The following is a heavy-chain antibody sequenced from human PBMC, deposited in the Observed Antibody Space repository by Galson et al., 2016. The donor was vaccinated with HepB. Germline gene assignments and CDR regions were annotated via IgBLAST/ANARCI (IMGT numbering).Heavy chain of an antibody. CDR2: IYYSGST. CDR3: ARRVEGGDCFWDS. D-gene: IGHD2-21*01. V-gene: IGHV4-39*01. CDR1: GDSMSSSSAYY. Sequence: SETLSLTCTVSGDSMSSSSAYYWGWIRQPPGKGLEWIGNIYYSGSTSYNSSLRSRVTISVHTSKNQFSLKLSSVTAADTAVYYCARRVEGGDCFWDSWGQGTLVTVSS. J-gene: IGHJ4*02.